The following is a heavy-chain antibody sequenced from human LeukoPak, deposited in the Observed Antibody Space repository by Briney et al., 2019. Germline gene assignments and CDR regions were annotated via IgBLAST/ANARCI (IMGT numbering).Heavy chain of an antibody. CDR2: IYSGGST. V-gene: IGHV3-53*01. Sequence: GGSLRLSCAASGFTVSSNYMSWVRQAPGKGLEWVSVIYSGGSTYYADSVKDRFAISRDNSKSTLYLQMDSLRAEDTAVYYCVKDFGRNLGGPGYWGRGTLVTVSS. CDR1: GFTVSSNY. D-gene: IGHD3-10*01. J-gene: IGHJ4*02. CDR3: VKDFGRNLGGPGY.